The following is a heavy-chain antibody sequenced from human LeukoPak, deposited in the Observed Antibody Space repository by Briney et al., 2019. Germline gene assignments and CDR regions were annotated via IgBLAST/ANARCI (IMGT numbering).Heavy chain of an antibody. D-gene: IGHD4-11*01. CDR1: GGSISSYY. CDR3: AALYSNYYYMDV. J-gene: IGHJ6*03. V-gene: IGHV4-59*01. CDR2: IYYSGST. Sequence: PSETLSLTCTVSGGSISSYYWSWIRQPPGKGLEWIVYIYYSGSTNYNPSLKSRVTMSLDTSTNQFSLKLSSVTAADTAVYYCAALYSNYYYMDVWGKGTTVTVSS.